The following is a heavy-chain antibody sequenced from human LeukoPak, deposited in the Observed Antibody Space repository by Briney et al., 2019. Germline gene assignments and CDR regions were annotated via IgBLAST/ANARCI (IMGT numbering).Heavy chain of an antibody. CDR3: AKVRDTSSVVAAASLYY. Sequence: GGSLRLSCAASGFTFSTFVMHWVRQAPGKGLEWVAVISYDGSDKSYADSVKGRFTVSRDNSKNTLYLQMNSLRAEDTAVYYCAKVRDTSSVVAAASLYYWGQGTLVTVSS. CDR1: GFTFSTFV. J-gene: IGHJ4*02. D-gene: IGHD2-2*01. V-gene: IGHV3-30*18. CDR2: ISYDGSDK.